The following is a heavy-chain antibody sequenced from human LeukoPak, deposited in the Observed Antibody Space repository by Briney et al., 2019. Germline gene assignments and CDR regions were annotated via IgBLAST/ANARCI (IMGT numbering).Heavy chain of an antibody. CDR2: IIPIFSTA. D-gene: IGHD3-10*01. Sequence: GASVKVSCKASGGTFSSYAINWVRQAPGQGLEWMGGIIPIFSTANYAQKFQGRVTITADESTSTAYMDLSSLKSEDTAVYYCATRLRDYYGSGSRPFDYWGQGTLVTVSS. CDR3: ATRLRDYYGSGSRPFDY. CDR1: GGTFSSYA. V-gene: IGHV1-69*13. J-gene: IGHJ4*02.